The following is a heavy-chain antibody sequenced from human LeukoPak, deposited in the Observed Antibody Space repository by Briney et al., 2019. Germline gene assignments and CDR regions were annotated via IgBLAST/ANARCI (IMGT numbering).Heavy chain of an antibody. CDR1: GGSISSGDYY. V-gene: IGHV4-30-4*01. CDR2: IYYSGST. D-gene: IGHD2-2*01. CDR3: ASGWGYCSSTSCHPFDY. Sequence: SETLSLTCTVSGGSISSGDYYWSWIRQPPGKGLEWRGYIYYSGSTYYNPSLKSRVTISVDTSKNQFSLKLSSVTAADTAVYHCASGWGYCSSTSCHPFDYWGQGTLVTVSS. J-gene: IGHJ4*02.